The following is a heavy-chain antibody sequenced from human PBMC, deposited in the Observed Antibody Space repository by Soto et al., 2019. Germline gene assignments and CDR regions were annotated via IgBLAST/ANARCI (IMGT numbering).Heavy chain of an antibody. CDR2: INPILSMS. CDR1: GDTFTFYS. J-gene: IGHJ4*02. Sequence: QVQLVQSGAEVKRPGSSVKVSCKASGDTFTFYSINWVRQAPGLGLEWMGRINPILSMSNYAQRLQGRVAMTADKSKSTAYMELSSLRSEETATYYCASSYGSGYRAFDYWGQGALVTVSS. D-gene: IGHD3-10*01. CDR3: ASSYGSGYRAFDY. V-gene: IGHV1-69*02.